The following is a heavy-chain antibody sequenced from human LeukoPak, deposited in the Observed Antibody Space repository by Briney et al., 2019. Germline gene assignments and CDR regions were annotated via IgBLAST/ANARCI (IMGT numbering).Heavy chain of an antibody. Sequence: GGSLRLSCAASGFTFSSYSMNWVRQAPGKGLEWVSYISSSSAIYYADSVKGRFTISRDNAKNSLYLQMNSLRDEDTAVYYCARNGNAPDYWGQGTLVTVSS. D-gene: IGHD1-1*01. CDR2: ISSSSAI. CDR3: ARNGNAPDY. CDR1: GFTFSSYS. V-gene: IGHV3-48*02. J-gene: IGHJ4*02.